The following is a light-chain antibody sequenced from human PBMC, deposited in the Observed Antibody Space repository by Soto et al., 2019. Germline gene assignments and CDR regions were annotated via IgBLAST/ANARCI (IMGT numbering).Light chain of an antibody. J-gene: IGKJ5*01. CDR1: QSVSSN. CDR2: QVS. CDR3: QQYNNLPPIS. Sequence: EIVMTQSPATLSVSPGERATLSCRASQSVSSNLAWYQQKPGQSPRLLINQVSTKATDIPVRFSGSGSGTAANMNISRLRSEDFAVYYCQQYNNLPPISFGQGTRLETK. V-gene: IGKV3-15*01.